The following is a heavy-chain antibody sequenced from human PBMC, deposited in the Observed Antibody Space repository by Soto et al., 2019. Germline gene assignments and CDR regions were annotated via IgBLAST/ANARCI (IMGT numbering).Heavy chain of an antibody. CDR3: ARASDGYRSGWYVGYFDY. V-gene: IGHV1-18*04. J-gene: IGHJ4*02. D-gene: IGHD6-19*01. CDR1: GYTFTSYG. Sequence: ASVKVSCKAFGYTFTSYGISWVRQAPGQGLEWMGWIRAYNGYTNYAQKFQGRVTLTTDTSTSTAYMELRSLISDDTAVYYCARASDGYRSGWYVGYFDYWGQGTLVTVSS. CDR2: IRAYNGYT.